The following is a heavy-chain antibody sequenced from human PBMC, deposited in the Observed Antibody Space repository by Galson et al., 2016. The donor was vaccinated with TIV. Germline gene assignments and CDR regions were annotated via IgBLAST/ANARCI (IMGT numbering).Heavy chain of an antibody. J-gene: IGHJ5*02. Sequence: SLRLSCAASGFTFSSFAMSWVRQAPGKALEWVSGISGSGGTTFYADSVKGRFSISRDNSKNTVYLQMNSLRAEDTAVYYCAKDTGSQPRNWFDPWGQGTLVTVSS. CDR2: ISGSGGTT. V-gene: IGHV3-23*01. CDR3: AKDTGSQPRNWFDP. D-gene: IGHD7-27*01. CDR1: GFTFSSFA.